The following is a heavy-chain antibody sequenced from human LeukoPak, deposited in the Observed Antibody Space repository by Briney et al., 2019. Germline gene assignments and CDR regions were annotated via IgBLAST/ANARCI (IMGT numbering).Heavy chain of an antibody. Sequence: SETLRLSCTVSGGSISSYYWSWIRQPPGKGLEWIGYIYYSGSTNYNHSLKSRVTISVDTSKNQFSLKLSSVTAADTAVYYCARGYYGDYLDYFDHWGQGTLVTVSS. CDR1: GGSISSYY. CDR2: IYYSGST. D-gene: IGHD4-17*01. J-gene: IGHJ4*02. CDR3: ARGYYGDYLDYFDH. V-gene: IGHV4-59*08.